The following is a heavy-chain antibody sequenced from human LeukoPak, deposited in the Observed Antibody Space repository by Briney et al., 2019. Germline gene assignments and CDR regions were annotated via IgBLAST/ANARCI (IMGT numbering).Heavy chain of an antibody. D-gene: IGHD6-13*01. CDR1: GGSISSGGYY. Sequence: PSETLSLTCTVSGGSISSGGYYWGWIRQPPGKGLEWIGSIYYSGSTYYNPSLKSRVTISVDTSKNQFSLKLGSVTAADTAVYYCASEIIQQPTSWFDPWGQGTLVTVSS. CDR3: ASEIIQQPTSWFDP. J-gene: IGHJ5*02. CDR2: IYYSGST. V-gene: IGHV4-39*01.